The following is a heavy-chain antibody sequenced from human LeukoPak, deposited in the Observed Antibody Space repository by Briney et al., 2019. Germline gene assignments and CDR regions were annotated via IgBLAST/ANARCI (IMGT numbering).Heavy chain of an antibody. CDR1: GFTFSSYA. D-gene: IGHD5-24*01. Sequence: QPGGSLILSCAASGFTFSSYAMSWVRQAPGKGLEWVSAISGSGGSTYYADSVKGRFTISRDNSKNTLYLQMNSLRAEDTAVYYCAKAVDGYNSYYFDYWGQGTLVTVSS. V-gene: IGHV3-23*01. J-gene: IGHJ4*02. CDR3: AKAVDGYNSYYFDY. CDR2: ISGSGGST.